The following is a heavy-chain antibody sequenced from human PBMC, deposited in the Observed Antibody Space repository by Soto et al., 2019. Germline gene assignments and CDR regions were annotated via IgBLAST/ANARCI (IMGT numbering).Heavy chain of an antibody. CDR3: ATAKDLSAGIAVAVQLFFDY. Sequence: PGESLKISCKGSGYSFTSYWISWVRQMPGKGLEWMGRIDPSDSYTNYSPSFQGHVTISADKSISTAYLQWSSLKASDTAMYYCATAKDLSAGIAVAVQLFFDYWGQGTLVTVSS. D-gene: IGHD6-19*01. V-gene: IGHV5-10-1*01. CDR2: IDPSDSYT. J-gene: IGHJ4*02. CDR1: GYSFTSYW.